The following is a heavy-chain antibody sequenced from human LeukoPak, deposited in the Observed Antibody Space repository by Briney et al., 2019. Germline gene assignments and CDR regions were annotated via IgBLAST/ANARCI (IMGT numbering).Heavy chain of an antibody. CDR1: GFTFSSYG. D-gene: IGHD6-6*01. Sequence: GGSLRLSCAASGFTFSSYGMHWVRQAPGKGLEWVAVISYDGSNKYYADSVKGRFTISRDNSKNTLYLQMNSLRAEDTAVYYCAKCEYSSDAFDIWGQGTMVTVSS. J-gene: IGHJ3*02. CDR3: AKCEYSSDAFDI. V-gene: IGHV3-30*18. CDR2: ISYDGSNK.